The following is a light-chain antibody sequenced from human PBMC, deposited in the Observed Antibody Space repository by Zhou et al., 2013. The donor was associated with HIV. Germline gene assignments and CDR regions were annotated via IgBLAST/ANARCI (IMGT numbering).Light chain of an antibody. CDR2: GSS. J-gene: IGKJ1*01. V-gene: IGKV1-39*01. CDR1: HNIDSY. CDR3: QQSYSLPRT. Sequence: IQLTQIPCSLSASAGDSVNITCRASHNIDSYLNWYQHKAGRAPKLLISGSSTLRSGSPSRFRGSGSGTDFVLHICNLQPEDVGTYYCQQSYSLPRTFGQGTKVE.